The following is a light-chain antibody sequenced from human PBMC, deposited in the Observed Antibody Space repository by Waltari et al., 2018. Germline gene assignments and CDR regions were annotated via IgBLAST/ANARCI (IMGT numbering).Light chain of an antibody. CDR2: KAS. J-gene: IGKJ1*01. CDR3: QQYNNYPWT. CDR1: QSFSTW. Sequence: DIQMTQSPSTLSASVGDRFTITCRASQSFSTWLALYPQTPGKPPRLLICKASTLDSGVPSRFSGSGSGSEFTLTITSLQPDDFATYFCQQYNNYPWTFGQGTKVEIK. V-gene: IGKV1-5*03.